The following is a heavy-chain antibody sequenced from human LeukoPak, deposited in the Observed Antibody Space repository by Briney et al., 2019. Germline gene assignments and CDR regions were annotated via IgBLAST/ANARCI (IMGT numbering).Heavy chain of an antibody. J-gene: IGHJ6*02. V-gene: IGHV3-33*01. Sequence: GGSLRLSCAASGFIFSSYGMHWVRQAPGKGLEWVAIIWSDESNKYYADSVKGRFTISRDNSKNTLYLQMNTLRVEDSAVYYCARDPYGMDVWGQGTTVTVS. CDR3: ARDPYGMDV. CDR1: GFIFSSYG. CDR2: IWSDESNK.